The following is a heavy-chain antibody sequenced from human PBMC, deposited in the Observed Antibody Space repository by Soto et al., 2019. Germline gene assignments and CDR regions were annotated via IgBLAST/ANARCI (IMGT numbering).Heavy chain of an antibody. CDR2: IYYSGST. J-gene: IGHJ5*02. Sequence: SETLSLTCTVSGGSISSGGYYWSWIRQHPGKGLEWIGYIYYSGSTYYNPSLKSRVTISVDTSKNQFSLKLSSVTAADTAVYYCARGSYNNYYGSGSYSDWFDPWSQGTLVTVSS. CDR3: ARGSYNNYYGSGSYSDWFDP. V-gene: IGHV4-31*03. D-gene: IGHD3-10*01. CDR1: GGSISSGGYY.